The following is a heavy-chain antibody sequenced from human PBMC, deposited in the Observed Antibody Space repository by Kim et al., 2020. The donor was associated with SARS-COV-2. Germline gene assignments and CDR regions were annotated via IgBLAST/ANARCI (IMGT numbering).Heavy chain of an antibody. CDR2: IYYSGST. J-gene: IGHJ6*02. CDR3: ARGVRYDILTGWSYYYYGMDV. CDR1: GGSISSYY. V-gene: IGHV4-59*13. D-gene: IGHD3-9*01. Sequence: SETLSLTCTVSGGSISSYYWSWIRQPPGKGLEWIGYIYYSGSTNYNPSLKSRVTISVDTSKNQFSLKLSSVTAADTAVYYCARGVRYDILTGWSYYYYGMDVWGQGTTVTVSS.